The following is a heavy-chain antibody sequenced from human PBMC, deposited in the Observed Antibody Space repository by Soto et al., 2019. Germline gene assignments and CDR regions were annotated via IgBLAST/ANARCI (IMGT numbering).Heavy chain of an antibody. CDR3: ARWESGDWYLGV. V-gene: IGHV3-7*03. CDR2: INPDAFRK. D-gene: IGHD2-21*02. Sequence: EVQLVESGGGLVQPGGSLRLSCAAAGFNFNSYWMSWVRQAPGKGLEWVASINPDAFRKYFADSVKGRFTISRDSADNSLYLQVIGLRAEDTAVYYCARWESGDWYLGVWGQGTLVTVSS. CDR1: GFNFNSYW. J-gene: IGHJ4*02.